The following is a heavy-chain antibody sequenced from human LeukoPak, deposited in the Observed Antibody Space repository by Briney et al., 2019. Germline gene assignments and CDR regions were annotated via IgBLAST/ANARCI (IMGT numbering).Heavy chain of an antibody. CDR1: GGSISSGGYY. CDR2: IYYSGST. CDR3: ASGGWGLAPHFDY. V-gene: IGHV4-31*03. Sequence: SETLSLTCTVSGGSISSGGYYWSWIRQHPGKGLEWIGYIYYSGSTYYNPSLKSRVTISVDTSKNQFSLKLSSVTAADTAVYYCASGGWGLAPHFDYWGQGTLVTLSS. J-gene: IGHJ4*02. D-gene: IGHD3-16*01.